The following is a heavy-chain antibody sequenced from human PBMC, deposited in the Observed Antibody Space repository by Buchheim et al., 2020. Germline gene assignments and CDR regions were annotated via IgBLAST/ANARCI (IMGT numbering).Heavy chain of an antibody. CDR2: ISYDRSYK. CDR1: GFTFSSHA. CDR3: GAEVGSREFDN. V-gene: IGHV3-30*03. D-gene: IGHD2-2*01. Sequence: QVQLVESGGGVVQPGRSLRLSCAASGFTFSSHAMHWVRQPPGKGLEWVAIISYDRSYKDYPDSVKGRFTVSRDNFQNPLFLQMNSLRAEDTAAYYCGAEVGSREFDNCGQGTL. J-gene: IGHJ4*02.